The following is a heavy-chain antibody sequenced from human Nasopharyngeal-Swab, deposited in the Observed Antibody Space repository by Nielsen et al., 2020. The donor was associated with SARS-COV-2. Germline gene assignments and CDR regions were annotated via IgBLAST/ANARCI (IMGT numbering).Heavy chain of an antibody. V-gene: IGHV1-69*01. CDR2: IIPIFGTA. D-gene: IGHD6-19*01. CDR3: ARVPHSSGRDFDY. J-gene: IGHJ4*02. Sequence: WVRQAPGQGLEWMGGIIPIFGTANYAQKFQGRVTITADESTSTAYMELSSLRSEDTAVYYCARVPHSSGRDFDYWGQGTLVTVSS.